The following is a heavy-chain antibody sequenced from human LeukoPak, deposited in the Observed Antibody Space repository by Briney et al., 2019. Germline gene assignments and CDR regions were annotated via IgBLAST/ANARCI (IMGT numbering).Heavy chain of an antibody. D-gene: IGHD6-6*01. CDR1: GGSFSGYY. CDR3: ARGRGVPAPIAASLDY. CDR2: INHSGST. Sequence: SETLSLTCAVYGGSFSGYYWSCIRQPPGKGLEWIGEINHSGSTNYNPSLKSRDTISADTSKNQFSLKLSPVTAADTAVYYCARGRGVPAPIAASLDYWGQGTLVTVSS. V-gene: IGHV4-34*01. J-gene: IGHJ4*02.